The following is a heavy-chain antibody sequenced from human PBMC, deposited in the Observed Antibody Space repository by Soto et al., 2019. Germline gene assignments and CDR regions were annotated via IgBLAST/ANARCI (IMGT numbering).Heavy chain of an antibody. J-gene: IGHJ5*02. V-gene: IGHV1-69*01. CDR3: ARQGYSSGGAPNWFDP. D-gene: IGHD6-19*01. CDR1: GGTFSSYA. CDR2: IIPIFGTA. Sequence: QVQLVQSGAEVKKPGSSVKVSCKASGGTFSSYAISWVRQAPGQGLEWMGGIIPIFGTANYAQKFQGRVTITADESTSTAYMELGSLRSEDTAVYYCARQGYSSGGAPNWFDPWGQGTLVTVSS.